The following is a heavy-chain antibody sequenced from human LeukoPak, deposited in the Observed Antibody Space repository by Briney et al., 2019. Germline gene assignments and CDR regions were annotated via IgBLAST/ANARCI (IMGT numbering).Heavy chain of an antibody. CDR3: ANRPGSGSYNWFDP. V-gene: IGHV3-23*01. CDR2: ISGSGGST. J-gene: IGHJ5*02. Sequence: GGSLRLSCVVSGFTFSSYAMSWVRQAPGKGLEWVSAISGSGGSTYYADSVKGRFTISRDNSKNTLYLQMNSLRAEDTAVYYCANRPGSGSYNWFDPWGQGTLVTVSS. CDR1: GFTFSSYA. D-gene: IGHD3-10*01.